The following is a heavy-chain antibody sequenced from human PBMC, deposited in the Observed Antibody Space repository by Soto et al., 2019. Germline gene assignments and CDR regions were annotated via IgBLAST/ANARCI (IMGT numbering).Heavy chain of an antibody. CDR2: IYHSGST. CDR3: EGAVGGTNGGCYPDAFES. V-gene: IGHV4-38-2*01. J-gene: IGHJ3*02. Sequence: SETPSLTYSVSGYSISSGYYWGWIRQPPGKGLEWIGSIYHSGSTYYNPSLKSRVTISVDTSKNQFSLKLSSVTAADTAVYYCEGAVGGTNGGCYPDAFESWGQERMVTVSS. CDR1: GYSISSGYY. D-gene: IGHD2-8*01.